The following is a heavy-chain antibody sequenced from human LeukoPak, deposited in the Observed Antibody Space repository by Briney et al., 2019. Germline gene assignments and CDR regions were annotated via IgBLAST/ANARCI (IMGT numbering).Heavy chain of an antibody. V-gene: IGHV1-18*01. CDR3: AGDVRYCSSSSCLVLDY. CDR2: ISAYSGNT. D-gene: IGHD2-2*01. Sequence: ASVKVSCKASGYTFPSYGISWVRQAPGQGLEWMGWISAYSGNTNYAQKLQGRVTMTTDTSTSTAYMELRSLRSDDTAVYYCAGDVRYCSSSSCLVLDYWGQGTLVTVSS. J-gene: IGHJ4*02. CDR1: GYTFPSYG.